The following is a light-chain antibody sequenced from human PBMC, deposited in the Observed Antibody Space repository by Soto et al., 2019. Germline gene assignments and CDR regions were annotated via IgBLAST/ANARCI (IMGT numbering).Light chain of an antibody. V-gene: IGKV3-15*01. CDR3: QQYNDWPPS. CDR1: QSVNSK. CDR2: DTS. Sequence: ETLMTQSPATLSVSPGERATLSCRASQSVNSKLAWYQQNPGQAPRLLIFDTSTRATGIPARFSGSGSGTEFTLTVSSLQSEDLAVYYCQQYNDWPPSFGQGTKVEI. J-gene: IGKJ1*01.